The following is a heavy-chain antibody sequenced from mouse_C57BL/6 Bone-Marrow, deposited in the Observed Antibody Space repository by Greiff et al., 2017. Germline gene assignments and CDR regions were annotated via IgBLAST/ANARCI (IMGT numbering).Heavy chain of an antibody. CDR1: GYTFTSYW. CDR2: IYPTSGRT. J-gene: IGHJ2*01. D-gene: IGHD4-1*01. Sequence: QVQLQQPGAELVKPGASVKMSCKASGYTFTSYWITWVKQRPGQGLEWIGDIYPTSGRTNYNEKFKSKAILTVDTPSNTAYMQLSRLTSENSAVFYCERSGPLGRSFDNWGQGTTLTVSA. CDR3: ERSGPLGRSFDN. V-gene: IGHV1-55*01.